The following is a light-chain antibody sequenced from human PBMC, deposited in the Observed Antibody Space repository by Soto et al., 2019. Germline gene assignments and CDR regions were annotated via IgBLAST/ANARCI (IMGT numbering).Light chain of an antibody. Sequence: EIVLTQSPGTLSLSPGERATLSCRASQSVSSSYLAWYQQTPGQAPRLLIYGASSRATGIPDRFSGSGSGTDFTLNISRLEPEDFAVYYCQQYGSSPPITFGQGTRLEIK. CDR1: QSVSSSY. J-gene: IGKJ5*01. V-gene: IGKV3-20*01. CDR3: QQYGSSPPIT. CDR2: GAS.